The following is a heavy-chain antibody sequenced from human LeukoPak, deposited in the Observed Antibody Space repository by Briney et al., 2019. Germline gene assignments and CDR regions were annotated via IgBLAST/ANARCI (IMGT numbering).Heavy chain of an antibody. J-gene: IGHJ6*02. CDR3: ASMVRGYYYYGMDV. D-gene: IGHD3-10*01. V-gene: IGHV1-69*04. Sequence: SVKVSCKVSGGTFSSYAISGVRQAPGQGLEWMGRIIPIFGIANYAQKFQGRVTITADKSTSTAYMELSSLRSEDTAVYYCASMVRGYYYYGMDVWGQGTTVTVAS. CDR2: IIPIFGIA. CDR1: GGTFSSYA.